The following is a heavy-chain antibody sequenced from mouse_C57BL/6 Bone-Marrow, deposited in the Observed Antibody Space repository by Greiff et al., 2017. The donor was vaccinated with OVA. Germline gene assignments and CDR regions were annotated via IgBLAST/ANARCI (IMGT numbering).Heavy chain of an antibody. Sequence: VQLQQPGAELVKPGASVKLSCKASGYTFTSYWMQWVKQRPGQGLEWIGEIDPSDSYTNYNQKFKGKATLTVDTSSSTAYMQLSSLTSEDSAVYYCARSIYYDYDGPLYYAMDDWGQGTSVTVSS. CDR3: ARSIYYDYDGPLYYAMDD. J-gene: IGHJ4*01. V-gene: IGHV1-50*01. CDR2: IDPSDSYT. D-gene: IGHD2-4*01. CDR1: GYTFTSYW.